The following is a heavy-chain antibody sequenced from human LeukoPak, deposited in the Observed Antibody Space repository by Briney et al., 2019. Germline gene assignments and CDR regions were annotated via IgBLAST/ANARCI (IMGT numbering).Heavy chain of an antibody. V-gene: IGHV3-48*01. Sequence: PGGSLRLSCAASGFTFSSYSMNWVRQAPGKGLEWVSYISSSSSTIYYADSVKGRFTISRDNAKNSLYLRMNSLRAEDTAVYYCLSLYYDSSGYHDYWGQGTLVTVSS. CDR1: GFTFSSYS. J-gene: IGHJ4*02. CDR3: LSLYYDSSGYHDY. D-gene: IGHD3-22*01. CDR2: ISSSSSTI.